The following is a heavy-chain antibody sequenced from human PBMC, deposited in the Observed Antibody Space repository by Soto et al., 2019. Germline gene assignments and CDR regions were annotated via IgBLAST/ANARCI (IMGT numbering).Heavy chain of an antibody. CDR3: ARAYDYGEDFDY. CDR1: GYTFTGYY. CDR2: IDPNSGGT. V-gene: IGHV1-2*02. D-gene: IGHD4-17*01. J-gene: IGHJ4*02. Sequence: GASVKVSCKASGYTFTGYYMHWVRQAPGQGLEWMGWIDPNSGGTNYAQKFQGRVAMTRDTSISTAYMELSRLRSDDTAVYYCARAYDYGEDFDYWGQGTLVTVSS.